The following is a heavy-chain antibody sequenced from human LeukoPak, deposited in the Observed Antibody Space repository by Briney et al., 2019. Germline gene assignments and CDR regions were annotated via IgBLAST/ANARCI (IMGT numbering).Heavy chain of an antibody. CDR3: ARDLLGVTPGY. D-gene: IGHD2-21*02. CDR1: GYTFTGYY. V-gene: IGHV1-18*04. CDR2: ISAYNGNT. Sequence: ASVKLSCKASGYTFTGYYMHWVRQAPGQGLEWMGWISAYNGNTNYAQKLQGRVTMTTDTSTSTAYMELRSLRSDDTAVYYCARDLLGVTPGYWGQGTLVTVSS. J-gene: IGHJ4*02.